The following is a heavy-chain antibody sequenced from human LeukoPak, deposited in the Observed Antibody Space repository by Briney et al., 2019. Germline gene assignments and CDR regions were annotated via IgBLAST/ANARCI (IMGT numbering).Heavy chain of an antibody. V-gene: IGHV3-23*01. CDR3: ARVESRAYYDFWSGSSYYYMDV. D-gene: IGHD3-3*01. Sequence: GGSLRLSCAASGFTFSSYAMSWVRQAPGKGLEWVSAISGSGGSTYYADSVKGRFTISRDNAKNSLYLQMNSLRAEDTAVYYCARVESRAYYDFWSGSSYYYMDVWGKGTTVTVSS. J-gene: IGHJ6*03. CDR2: ISGSGGST. CDR1: GFTFSSYA.